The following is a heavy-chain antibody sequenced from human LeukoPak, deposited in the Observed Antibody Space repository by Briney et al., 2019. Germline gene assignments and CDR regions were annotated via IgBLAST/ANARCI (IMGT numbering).Heavy chain of an antibody. CDR3: ARDTAMPEDY. V-gene: IGHV3-21*01. J-gene: IGHJ4*02. CDR2: ISSSSSYI. CDR1: GFTFSSYS. D-gene: IGHD5-18*01. Sequence: GGSLRLSCAASGFTFSSYSMNWVRQAPGKGLEWVSSISSSSSYIYYADSVKGRFTISRDNSKNTLYLQMNSLRAEDTAVYYCARDTAMPEDYWGQGTLVTVSS.